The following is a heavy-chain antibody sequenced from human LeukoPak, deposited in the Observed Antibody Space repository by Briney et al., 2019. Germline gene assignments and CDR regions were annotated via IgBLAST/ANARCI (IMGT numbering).Heavy chain of an antibody. V-gene: IGHV3-48*01. CDR3: ARGLGYGGIFDY. CDR2: ISSSSTI. D-gene: IGHD4-23*01. Sequence: PGGSLRLSCAASGFTFSSYSMNWVRQAPGKGLEWVSYISSSSTIYYADSVKGRFTISRDNAKNSLYLQMNSLRAEDTAVYYCARGLGYGGIFDYWGQGTLVTVSS. J-gene: IGHJ4*02. CDR1: GFTFSSYS.